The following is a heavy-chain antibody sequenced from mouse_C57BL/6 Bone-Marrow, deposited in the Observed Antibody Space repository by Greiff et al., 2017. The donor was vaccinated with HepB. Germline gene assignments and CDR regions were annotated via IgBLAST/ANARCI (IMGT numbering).Heavy chain of an antibody. CDR3: TRDTTVVAEAMDY. J-gene: IGHJ4*01. V-gene: IGHV1-15*01. CDR1: GYTFTDYE. D-gene: IGHD1-1*01. Sequence: VQRVESGAELVRPGASVTLSCKASGYTFTDYEMHWVKQTPVHGLEWIGAIDPETGGTAYNQKFKGKAILTADKSSSTAYMELRSLTSEDSAVYYCTRDTTVVAEAMDYWGQGTSVTVSS. CDR2: IDPETGGT.